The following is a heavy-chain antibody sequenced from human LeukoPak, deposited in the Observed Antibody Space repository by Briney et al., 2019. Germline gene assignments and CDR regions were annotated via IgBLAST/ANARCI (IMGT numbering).Heavy chain of an antibody. CDR3: ARVVSKSHCSGGSCYSSWFDP. J-gene: IGHJ5*02. V-gene: IGHV4-30-2*01. D-gene: IGHD2-15*01. CDR2: IYHSGST. Sequence: PSQTLSLTCAVSGGSISSGGYSWRWIRQPPGKGLEWIGYIYHSGSTYYNPSLKSRVTISVDRSKNQFSLKLSSVTAADTAVYYCARVVSKSHCSGGSCYSSWFDPWGQGTLVTVSS. CDR1: GGSISSGGYS.